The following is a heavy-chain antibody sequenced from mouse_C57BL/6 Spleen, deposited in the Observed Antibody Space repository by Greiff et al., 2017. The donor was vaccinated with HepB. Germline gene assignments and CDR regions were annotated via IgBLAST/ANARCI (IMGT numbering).Heavy chain of an antibody. D-gene: IGHD2-10*01. J-gene: IGHJ4*01. CDR2: INPNNGGT. V-gene: IGHV1-18*01. CDR3: ARSAYYGNYDAMDY. Sequence: IQLQQSGPELVKPGASVKIPCKASGYTFTDYNMDWVKQSPGKSLEWIGDINPNNGGTIYNQKFKGKATLTVDKSSSTAYMELRSLTSEDTAVYYCARSAYYGNYDAMDYWGQGTSVTVSS. CDR1: GYTFTDYN.